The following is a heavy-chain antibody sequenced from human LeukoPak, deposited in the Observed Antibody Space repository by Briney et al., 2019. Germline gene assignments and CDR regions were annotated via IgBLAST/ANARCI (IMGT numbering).Heavy chain of an antibody. V-gene: IGHV4-4*07. J-gene: IGHJ4*02. CDR2: IFTSGIA. D-gene: IGHD3-3*01. CDR1: GGSIGIYY. Sequence: SETLSLTCTVSGGSIGIYYWNWIRQPAGKGLEWIGRIFTSGIANYNPSLKSRVTMSVDTSKNQFSLNLSSVTAADTAVYYCAASRRVVRAVDYWGQGTLVTVSS. CDR3: AASRRVVRAVDY.